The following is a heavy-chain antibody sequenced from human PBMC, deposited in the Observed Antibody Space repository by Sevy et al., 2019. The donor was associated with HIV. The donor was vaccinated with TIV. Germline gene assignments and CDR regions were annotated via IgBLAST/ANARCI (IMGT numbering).Heavy chain of an antibody. Sequence: GGSLRLSCAASGFTFSSYEMNWVRQAPGKGLEWVSYVSSSGSTIYYADSVKGRLTISRDNAKNSLYLQMNSLRAEDTAVYYCARWRSAGAFDIWGQGTMVTVSS. D-gene: IGHD1-26*01. J-gene: IGHJ3*02. CDR2: VSSSGSTI. V-gene: IGHV3-48*03. CDR1: GFTFSSYE. CDR3: ARWRSAGAFDI.